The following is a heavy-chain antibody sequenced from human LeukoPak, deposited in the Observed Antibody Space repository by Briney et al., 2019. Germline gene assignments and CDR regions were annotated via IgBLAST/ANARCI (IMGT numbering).Heavy chain of an antibody. CDR1: GFTFSSYA. CDR3: AREPWGPGYYYGMDV. D-gene: IGHD7-27*01. J-gene: IGHJ6*02. V-gene: IGHV3-23*01. CDR2: ISGSGGST. Sequence: GGSLRFSCAASGFTFSSYARSWVRQAPGKGLEWVSAISGSGGSTYYADSVKGRFTISRDNSKNTLYLQMNSLRAEDTAVYYCAREPWGPGYYYGMDVWGQGTTVTVSS.